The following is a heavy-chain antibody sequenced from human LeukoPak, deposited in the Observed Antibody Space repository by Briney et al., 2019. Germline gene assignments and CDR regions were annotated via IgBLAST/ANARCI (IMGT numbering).Heavy chain of an antibody. CDR3: ARHPNYYDSSGYRLSLIYYFDY. Sequence: PSETLSLTCAVYGGSFSGYYWSWIRQPPGKGLEWIGEIDHSGSTSYNPSLKSRVTISVDTSKNQFSLKLSSVTAADTAVYYCARHPNYYDSSGYRLSLIYYFDYWGQGTLVTVSS. V-gene: IGHV4-34*01. CDR2: IDHSGST. D-gene: IGHD3-22*01. J-gene: IGHJ4*02. CDR1: GGSFSGYY.